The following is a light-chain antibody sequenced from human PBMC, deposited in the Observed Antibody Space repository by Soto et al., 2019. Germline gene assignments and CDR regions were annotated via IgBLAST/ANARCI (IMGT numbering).Light chain of an antibody. J-gene: IGKJ5*01. CDR2: GAS. CDR3: QQYNNWPPIT. Sequence: EIEMTQSPATLSLAPGERVTLSCRASESVSTNLAWYQQKAGQAPRLLIYGASTRATGIPARFSGSGSGTEFTLTISSLQSEDFAVYYCQQYNNWPPITFGQGTRLEI. CDR1: ESVSTN. V-gene: IGKV3-15*01.